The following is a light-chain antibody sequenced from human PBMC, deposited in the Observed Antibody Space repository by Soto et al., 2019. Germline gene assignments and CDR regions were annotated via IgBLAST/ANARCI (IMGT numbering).Light chain of an antibody. V-gene: IGKV3-15*01. CDR3: QQYINWPYT. J-gene: IGKJ2*01. CDR2: GAS. CDR1: QSVNNN. Sequence: EIVMTQSPATLSVSPGERATLSCRASQSVNNNLAWYQQKPGQAPRLLIYGASTRATGIPARFSGSGSGTEFTLTISSLQSEDFAVYYCQQYINWPYTFGQGTKLEIK.